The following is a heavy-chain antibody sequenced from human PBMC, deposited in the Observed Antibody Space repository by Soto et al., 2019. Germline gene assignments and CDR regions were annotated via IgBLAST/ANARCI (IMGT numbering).Heavy chain of an antibody. D-gene: IGHD6-19*01. Sequence: SVKVSCKASGGTFSSYAISWVRQAPGQGLEWMGGIIPIFGTANYAQKFQGRVTITADESTSTAYMELNSLRAEDTAVYYCARDGIAVAGHGGAFDIWGQGTMVTVSS. CDR1: GGTFSSYA. V-gene: IGHV1-69*13. CDR2: IIPIFGTA. CDR3: ARDGIAVAGHGGAFDI. J-gene: IGHJ3*02.